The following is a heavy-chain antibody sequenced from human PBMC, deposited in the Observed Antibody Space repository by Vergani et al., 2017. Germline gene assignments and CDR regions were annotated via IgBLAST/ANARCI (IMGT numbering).Heavy chain of an antibody. CDR3: ARDVDYYDSSGYYYVYAFDI. V-gene: IGHV3-21*02. Sequence: EVRLLESGGGLVQPGGSLRLSCAASGFTFSSYSMNWVRQAPGKGLEWVSSISSSSSYIYYADSVKGRFTISRDNAKNSLYLQMNSLRAEDTAVYYCARDVDYYDSSGYYYVYAFDIWGQGTMVTVSS. D-gene: IGHD3-22*01. CDR1: GFTFSSYS. J-gene: IGHJ3*02. CDR2: ISSSSSYI.